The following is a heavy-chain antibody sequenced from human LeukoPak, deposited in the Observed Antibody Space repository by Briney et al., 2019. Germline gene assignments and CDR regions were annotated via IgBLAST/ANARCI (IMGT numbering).Heavy chain of an antibody. CDR3: AREGTSDAFDI. CDR2: ISSSDSTI. J-gene: IGHJ3*02. V-gene: IGHV3-48*03. Sequence: GGSLRLSCAVSGFTFNSYEMNWVRQAPGKGLEWVSYISSSDSTIYEDSVKGRFTISRDNAKNSLYLQMNSLRAEDTAVYYCAREGTSDAFDIWGQGTMVTVSS. CDR1: GFTFNSYE. D-gene: IGHD1-1*01.